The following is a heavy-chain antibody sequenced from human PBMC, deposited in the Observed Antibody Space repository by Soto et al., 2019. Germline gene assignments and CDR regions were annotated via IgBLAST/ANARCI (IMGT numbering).Heavy chain of an antibody. V-gene: IGHV1-69*06. CDR2: TIPVFGTP. J-gene: IGHJ6*02. CDR1: GGTFNRHG. CDR3: ARGLSDGFITYFDFYVMDV. D-gene: IGHD3-22*01. Sequence: SVKVSCKASGGTFNRHGISWVRQAPGQGLEWMGGTIPVFGTPKYAQEFQGRVTVSVDKSTSTAYMELSSLRSEDTAVYYCARGLSDGFITYFDFYVMDVWGQGAAVTVSS.